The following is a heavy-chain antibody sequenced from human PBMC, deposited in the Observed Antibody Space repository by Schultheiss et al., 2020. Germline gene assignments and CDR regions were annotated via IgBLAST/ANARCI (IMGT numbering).Heavy chain of an antibody. V-gene: IGHV4-30-4*08. CDR3: ARCIWFRELIWDCYYGMDV. D-gene: IGHD3-10*01. Sequence: SETLSLTCTVSGGSISSGSYYWSWIRQPPGKGLEWIGYIYYSGSTYYNPSLKSRVTISVDTSKNQFSLKLSSVTAADTAVYYCARCIWFRELIWDCYYGMDVWGQGTTVTVSS. J-gene: IGHJ6*02. CDR1: GGSISSGSYY. CDR2: IYYSGST.